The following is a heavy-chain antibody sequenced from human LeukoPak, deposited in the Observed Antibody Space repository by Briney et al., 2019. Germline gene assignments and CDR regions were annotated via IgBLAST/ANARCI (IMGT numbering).Heavy chain of an antibody. CDR3: ARVFMKQWLAPGRRAFDI. J-gene: IGHJ3*02. CDR1: GYTFTSYG. D-gene: IGHD6-19*01. Sequence: ASVKVSCKASGYTFTSYGISWVRQAPGQGLEWMGWISAYNGNTNYAQKLQGRVTMTTDTSTSTAYMELRSLRSDDTAVYYCARVFMKQWLAPGRRAFDIWGQGTMVTVSS. V-gene: IGHV1-18*01. CDR2: ISAYNGNT.